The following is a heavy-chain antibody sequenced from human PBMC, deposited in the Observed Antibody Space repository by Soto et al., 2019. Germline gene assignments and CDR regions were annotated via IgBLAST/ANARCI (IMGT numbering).Heavy chain of an antibody. J-gene: IGHJ4*02. CDR3: AKGSIEYSASVDY. V-gene: IGHV3-23*01. D-gene: IGHD1-26*01. CDR2: ISGRGGSS. CDR1: GFSFSSYA. Sequence: EVQLLDSGGGLIQPGGSLRLSCSASGFSFSSYATMWVRQAPGKGLEWVSVISGRGGSSYFADSAKGRFTISRDNSKNMLYLEMNSLRAEDTAIYFCAKGSIEYSASVDYWGQGTLVIVSS.